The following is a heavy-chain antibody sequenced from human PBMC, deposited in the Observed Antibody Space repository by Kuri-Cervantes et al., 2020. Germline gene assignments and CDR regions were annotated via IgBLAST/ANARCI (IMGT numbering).Heavy chain of an antibody. CDR2: IWYDGSNK. J-gene: IGHJ4*02. Sequence: GESLKISCAASGFTFSSYGMHWVRQAPGKGLEWVAVIWYDGSNKYYADSVKGRFTISGDNSKNTLYLQMNSLRAEDTAVYYCARAGGVTTGMIDYWGQGTLVTVSS. CDR3: ARAGGVTTGMIDY. CDR1: GFTFSSYG. D-gene: IGHD4-17*01. V-gene: IGHV3-33*01.